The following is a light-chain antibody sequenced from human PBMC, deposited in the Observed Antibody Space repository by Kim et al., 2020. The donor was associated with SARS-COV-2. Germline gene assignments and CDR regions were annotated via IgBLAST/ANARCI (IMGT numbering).Light chain of an antibody. CDR2: SDY. CDR1: SSNIGSNT. V-gene: IGLV1-44*01. Sequence: QSVVTQPPSASGTPGQRVTISCSGSSSNIGSNTVNWYQQLPGTAPKLLIYSDYQRASGVPDRFSGSRSGTSASLAISGLLSEDEADYYCAVWDESLRGRLIGTGTKVTVL. CDR3: AVWDESLRGRL. J-gene: IGLJ1*01.